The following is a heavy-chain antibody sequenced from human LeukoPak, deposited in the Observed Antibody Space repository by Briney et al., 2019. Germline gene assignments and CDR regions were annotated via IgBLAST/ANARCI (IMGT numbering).Heavy chain of an antibody. CDR2: IYYTRST. J-gene: IGHJ4*02. Sequence: PSETLSLTCTVSGGSISSYYWSWIRQPPGKGLEWIGYIYYTRSTHYNPSLKSRVTISVDTSKNQFSLKLSSVTAADTAVYYCARTLLGYSYGVFDSWGQGTLVTVFS. CDR1: GGSISSYY. D-gene: IGHD5-18*01. V-gene: IGHV4-59*01. CDR3: ARTLLGYSYGVFDS.